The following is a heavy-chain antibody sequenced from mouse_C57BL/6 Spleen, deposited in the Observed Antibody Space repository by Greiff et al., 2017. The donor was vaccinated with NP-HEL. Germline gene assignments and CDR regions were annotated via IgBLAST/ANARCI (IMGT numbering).Heavy chain of an antibody. D-gene: IGHD2-5*01. Sequence: ESGAELVKPGASVKISCKASGYAFSSYWMNWVKQRPGKGLEWIGQIYPGDGDTNYNGKFKGKATLTADTSSSTAYMQLSSLTSEDSAVYFCARRYSNYGYFDVWGTGTTVTVSS. CDR2: IYPGDGDT. V-gene: IGHV1-80*01. J-gene: IGHJ1*03. CDR1: GYAFSSYW. CDR3: ARRYSNYGYFDV.